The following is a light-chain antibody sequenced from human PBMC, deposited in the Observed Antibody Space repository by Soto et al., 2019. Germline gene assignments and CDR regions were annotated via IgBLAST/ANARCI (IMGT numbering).Light chain of an antibody. Sequence: DIQMTQSPSSLSASVGDRVTSSCRASENIRSYVNWYQQKSGKAPQVLIYGASNLQSGVPSRFSGGVSGTDFTLTVDSLQAEDCATYYCQQSYVMPRTFGQGTKVEIK. CDR2: GAS. CDR3: QQSYVMPRT. V-gene: IGKV1-39*01. J-gene: IGKJ1*01. CDR1: ENIRSY.